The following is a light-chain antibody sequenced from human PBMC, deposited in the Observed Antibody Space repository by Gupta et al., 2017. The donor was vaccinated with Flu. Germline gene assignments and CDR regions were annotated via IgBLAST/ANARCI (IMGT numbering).Light chain of an antibody. J-gene: IGLJ3*02. CDR3: LLSYSGARV. CDR1: TGAVTSGHY. V-gene: IGLV7-46*01. CDR2: DTS. Sequence: LTVSPGGTVTLTCGSSTGAVTSGHYPYWFQQKPGHAPRTLIYDTSNKHSWTPARSSGSLLGGKAALTLSGAQPEDEAEYYCLLSYSGARVFGGGTKLTVL.